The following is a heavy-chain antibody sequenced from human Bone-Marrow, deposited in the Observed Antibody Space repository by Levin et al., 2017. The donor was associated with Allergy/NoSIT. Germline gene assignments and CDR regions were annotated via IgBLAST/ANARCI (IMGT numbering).Heavy chain of an antibody. J-gene: IGHJ5*02. V-gene: IGHV3-30-3*01. CDR3: ARGGFRLCGEGDAPDT. CDR2: ISSDGTNK. CDR1: GFTFSDYA. D-gene: IGHD3-3*01. Sequence: GGSLRLSCRVSGFTFSDYAMHWVRQAPGKGLEWMAVISSDGTNKYFGDPVKGRLTISRDNPDNMVSLQLNSLSVEDAGLVYCARGGFRLCGEGDAPDTWGRGTLVAVSS.